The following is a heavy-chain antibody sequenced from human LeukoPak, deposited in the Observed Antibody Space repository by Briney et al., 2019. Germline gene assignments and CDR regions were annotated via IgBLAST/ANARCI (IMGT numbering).Heavy chain of an antibody. CDR1: GGSISSSNW. V-gene: IGHV4-4*02. CDR3: ARDPSGSGWRNFDY. CDR2: IYHSGST. Sequence: SETLSLTCAVSGGSISSSNWWSWVRQPPGKGLEWIGEIYHSGSTNYNPSLKSRVTISVDKYKNQFSLKLSSVTAADTAVYYCARDPSGSGWRNFDYWGQGTLVTVSS. D-gene: IGHD6-19*01. J-gene: IGHJ4*02.